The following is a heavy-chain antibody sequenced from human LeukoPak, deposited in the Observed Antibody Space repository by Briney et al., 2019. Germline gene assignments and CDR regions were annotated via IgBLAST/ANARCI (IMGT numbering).Heavy chain of an antibody. J-gene: IGHJ4*02. V-gene: IGHV4-38-2*02. CDR3: ARDPPYYYDSSGIDY. CDR1: GYSISSGYY. Sequence: SQTLSLTCTVSGYSISSGYYWGWIRQPPGKGLEWIGSIYHSGSTYYNPSLKSRVTISVDTSKNQFSLKLSSVTAADTAVYYCARDPPYYYDSSGIDYWGQGTLVTVSS. D-gene: IGHD3-22*01. CDR2: IYHSGST.